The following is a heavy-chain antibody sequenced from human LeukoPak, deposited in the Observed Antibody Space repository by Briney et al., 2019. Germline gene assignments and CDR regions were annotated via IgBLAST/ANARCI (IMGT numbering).Heavy chain of an antibody. CDR2: ISSSSNSI. Sequence: PGGSLRLSCAASGFTFSRYSMNWVRHASGKGLEWVSYISSSSNSIYYADSVKGRFTISRDNAKNSLYLQMKSLRAEDTAVYYCASALTYYYDTSGSLPWGQGTLVTVSS. CDR1: GFTFSRYS. D-gene: IGHD3-22*01. J-gene: IGHJ5*02. V-gene: IGHV3-48*01. CDR3: ASALTYYYDTSGSLP.